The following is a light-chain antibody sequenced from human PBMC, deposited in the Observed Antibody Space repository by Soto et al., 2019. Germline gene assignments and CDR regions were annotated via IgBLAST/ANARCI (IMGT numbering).Light chain of an antibody. J-gene: IGKJ4*01. V-gene: IGKV1-33*01. CDR3: QQHDNLPLT. CDR1: QSISSY. CDR2: DAS. Sequence: DLPIAPSPSLPSASVGERSTITFRASQSISSYLNWYQQKPGKAPKLLIYDASNLETGVPSRFSGSRSGTNFALTISSLQPEDIATYYCQQHDNLPLTFGGGTKVDIK.